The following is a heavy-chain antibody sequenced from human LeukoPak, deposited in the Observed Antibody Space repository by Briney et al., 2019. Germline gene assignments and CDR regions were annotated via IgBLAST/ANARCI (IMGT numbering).Heavy chain of an antibody. CDR1: GFTFSSYA. CDR3: ANTPNADYPGGGY. V-gene: IGHV3-30-3*01. J-gene: IGHJ4*02. D-gene: IGHD3-16*01. CDR2: ISYDGSNK. Sequence: PGGSLRLSCAASGFTFSSYAMHWVRQAPGKGLEWVAVISYDGSNKYYADSVKGRFTISRDNSKNTLYLQMNSLRAEDTAVYYCANTPNADYPGGGYWGQGTLVTVSS.